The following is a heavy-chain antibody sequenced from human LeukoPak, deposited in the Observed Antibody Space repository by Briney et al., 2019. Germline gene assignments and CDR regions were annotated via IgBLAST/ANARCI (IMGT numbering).Heavy chain of an antibody. CDR3: VSWELLSGRRTEPGDY. CDR1: GFTFSTFC. V-gene: IGHV3-7*01. Sequence: GGSLRLSCAASGFTFSTFCMSWVRHAAGKGLDLLANIKQAGTEKYYVDSVKGRFTISRDDAENSLYLQMNSLRAEDTAVYYCVSWELLSGRRTEPGDYWGQGTLVTVSS. D-gene: IGHD1-26*01. CDR2: IKQAGTEK. J-gene: IGHJ4*02.